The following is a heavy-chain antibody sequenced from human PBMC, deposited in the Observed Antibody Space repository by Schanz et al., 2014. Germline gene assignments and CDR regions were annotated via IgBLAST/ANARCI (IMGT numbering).Heavy chain of an antibody. J-gene: IGHJ4*02. V-gene: IGHV4-59*11. D-gene: IGHD5-18*01. CDR3: ATIPRGNIYGYFDY. CDR1: GGSISSHY. Sequence: QVQLQESGPGLVKPSETLSLTCTVSGGSISSHYWSWVRQAPGEGLEWIAYLLSSERAKYNPSLDSRRILSFDTSKSQFSLHLRYGTAADTAVYYCATIPRGNIYGYFDYWGQGSLVTVSS. CDR2: LLSSERA.